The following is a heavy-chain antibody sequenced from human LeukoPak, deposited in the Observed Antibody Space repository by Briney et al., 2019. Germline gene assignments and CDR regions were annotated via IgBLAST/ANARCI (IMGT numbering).Heavy chain of an antibody. V-gene: IGHV3-48*03. CDR3: ASDQVSGVFDY. J-gene: IGHJ4*02. D-gene: IGHD5/OR15-5a*01. Sequence: GGTLRLSCAASGFTFSSYEMNWVRQAPGKGLEWVSYISSSGAGIYSADSVKGRFTISRENAKNSLYLQMNSLRADDTAVYFCASDQVSGVFDYWGQGARVTVSS. CDR1: GFTFSSYE. CDR2: ISSSGAGI.